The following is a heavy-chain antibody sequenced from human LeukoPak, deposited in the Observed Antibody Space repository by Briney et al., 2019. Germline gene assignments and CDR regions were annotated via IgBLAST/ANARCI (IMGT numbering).Heavy chain of an antibody. CDR2: IYHSGST. CDR1: GGSISSSNW. Sequence: PSGTLSLTCAVSGGSISSSNWWSWVRQPPGKGLKWIGEIYHSGSTNYNPSLKSRVTISVDKSKNQFSLKLSSVTAADTAVYHCARAPRSYYYYYYMDVWGKGTTVTVSS. V-gene: IGHV4-4*02. CDR3: ARAPRSYYYYYYMDV. J-gene: IGHJ6*03.